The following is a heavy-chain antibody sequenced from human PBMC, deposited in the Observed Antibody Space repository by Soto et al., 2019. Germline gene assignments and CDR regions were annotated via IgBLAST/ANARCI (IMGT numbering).Heavy chain of an antibody. CDR2: ISADNGNT. D-gene: IGHD2-2*01. J-gene: IGHJ4*02. CDR3: ARGRICSSTSCYADFDY. V-gene: IGHV1-18*01. CDR1: GYTFTSYA. Sequence: GASVKVSCKASGYTFTSYAMHWVRQAPGQRLEWMGWISADNGNTNYAQKLQGRVTMTTDTSTSTAYMELRSLRSDDTAVYYCARGRICSSTSCYADFDYWGQGTLVTVSS.